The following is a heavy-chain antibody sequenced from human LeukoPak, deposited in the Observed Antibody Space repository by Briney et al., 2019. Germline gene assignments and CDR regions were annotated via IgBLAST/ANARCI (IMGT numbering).Heavy chain of an antibody. CDR1: GGSFSGYY. D-gene: IGHD2-2*01. J-gene: IGHJ6*03. Sequence: SETLSLTCAVYGGSFSGYYWSWLRQPPGKGLEWIGEINHSGSTNYNPSLKSRVTISVDTSKNQFSLKLSSVTAADTAVYYCARTRRRAYCSSTSCSNYYYYYMDVWGKGTTVTVSS. CDR2: INHSGST. V-gene: IGHV4-34*01. CDR3: ARTRRRAYCSSTSCSNYYYYYMDV.